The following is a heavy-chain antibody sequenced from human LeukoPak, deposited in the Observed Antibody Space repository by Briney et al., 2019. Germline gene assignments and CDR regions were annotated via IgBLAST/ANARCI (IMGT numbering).Heavy chain of an antibody. V-gene: IGHV3-21*01. CDR1: GFTFSSYS. D-gene: IGHD2-2*02. CDR3: ARGRTSSTSCNIS. J-gene: IGHJ4*02. CDR2: ISSSSSYI. Sequence: KAGGSLRLSCAASGFTFSSYSMNWVRQAPGKGLEWVSSISSSSSYIYYADSVKGRFTISRDNAKNSLYLQMNSLRAEDTAVYYCARGRTSSTSCNISWGQGTLVTVSS.